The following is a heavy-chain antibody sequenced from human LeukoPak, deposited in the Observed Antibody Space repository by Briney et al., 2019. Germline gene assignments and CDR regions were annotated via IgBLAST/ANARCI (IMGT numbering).Heavy chain of an antibody. Sequence: ASVKVSCKASGYTFTAYYIHWLRQAPGQGPEWMGWIKPDSGSSHYAQKFQGRVTMTRDTSSNSAYMDLTRLESDDTAVYYCARARVPIAVAGLYYFDYWGQGALVTVSS. V-gene: IGHV1-2*02. D-gene: IGHD6-19*01. CDR3: ARARVPIAVAGLYYFDY. J-gene: IGHJ4*02. CDR1: GYTFTAYY. CDR2: IKPDSGSS.